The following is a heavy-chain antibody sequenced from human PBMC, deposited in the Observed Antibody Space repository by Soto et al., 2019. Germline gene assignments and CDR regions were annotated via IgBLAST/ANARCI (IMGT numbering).Heavy chain of an antibody. CDR1: GGSISSYY. Sequence: PSETLSLTCTVSGGSISSYYWSWIRQPPEKGLEWIGYIYYTGSTNYNPSLKSRVTISVDTSKNQFSLKLSSLTAADSAVYYCARHVASGTHDAFDIWGQGTMVTVSS. D-gene: IGHD2-15*01. CDR2: IYYTGST. V-gene: IGHV4-59*08. J-gene: IGHJ3*02. CDR3: ARHVASGTHDAFDI.